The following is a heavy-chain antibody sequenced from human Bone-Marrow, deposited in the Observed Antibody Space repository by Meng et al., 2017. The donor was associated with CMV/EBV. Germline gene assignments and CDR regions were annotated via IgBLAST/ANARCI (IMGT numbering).Heavy chain of an antibody. CDR3: AREVYCSSTSCPYEY. CDR1: GFTFDDYG. Sequence: GGSLRLSCAASGFTFDDYGMSWVRQAPGKGLEWVAVISYDGNNKYFADSVKGRFTISRDNSKNTLYLQMNSLRAEDTAVYYCAREVYCSSTSCPYEYWGQGTLVTVSS. CDR2: ISYDGNNK. V-gene: IGHV3-30*03. D-gene: IGHD2-2*01. J-gene: IGHJ4*02.